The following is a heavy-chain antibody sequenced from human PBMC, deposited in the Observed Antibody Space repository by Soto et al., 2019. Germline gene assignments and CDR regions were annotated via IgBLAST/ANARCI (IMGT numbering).Heavy chain of an antibody. CDR2: IYYSGST. J-gene: IGHJ4*02. CDR1: GGSISSYY. V-gene: IGHV4-59*01. D-gene: IGHD2-15*01. CDR3: AREFYCSGGSCYPGPLDY. Sequence: SETLSLTCTVSGGSISSYYWSWIRQPPGKGLEWIGYIYYSGSTNYNPSLKSRATISVDTSKNQFSLKLSSVTAADTAVYYCAREFYCSGGSCYPGPLDYWGQGTLVTVSS.